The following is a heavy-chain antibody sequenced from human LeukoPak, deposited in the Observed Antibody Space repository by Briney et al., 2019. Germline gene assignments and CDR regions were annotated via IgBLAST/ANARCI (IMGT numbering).Heavy chain of an antibody. CDR1: GFTFSSYA. D-gene: IGHD4-17*01. J-gene: IGHJ6*02. CDR2: ISYDGTYK. CDR3: GREVTTNSYFYGVDV. Sequence: GGSLRLSCAASGFTFSSYAMHWVRQAPGKGLEWVAVISYDGTYKYYADSVEGRFTISRDNSKNTLDLQMNSLRAEDTAVYYCGREVTTNSYFYGVDVWGQGTTVSVSS. V-gene: IGHV3-30-3*01.